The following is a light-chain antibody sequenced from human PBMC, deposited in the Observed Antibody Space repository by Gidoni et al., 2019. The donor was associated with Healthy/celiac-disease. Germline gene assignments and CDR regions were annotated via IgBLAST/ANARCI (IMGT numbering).Light chain of an antibody. CDR3: MKALQTPLA. V-gene: IGKV2-28*01. CDR1: QSLLHSNGYNY. Sequence: DIVMTQSPLSLPVTPGESASISCRSSQSLLHSNGYNYLDWYLQKPGQSPQLLIYLGSNRASGVPDRFSGSGSGTDFTLKISRVEAEDVGVYYCMKALQTPLAFGPGTKVDIK. CDR2: LGS. J-gene: IGKJ3*01.